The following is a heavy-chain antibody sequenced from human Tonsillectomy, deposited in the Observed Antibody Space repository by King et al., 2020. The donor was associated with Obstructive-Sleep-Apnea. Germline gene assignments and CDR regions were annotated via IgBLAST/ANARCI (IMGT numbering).Heavy chain of an antibody. CDR1: GGSLSVNS. Sequence: VQLQQWGGGLLKPSETLSLTCVVYGGSLSVNSWSWIRQPPGRGLEWMGQVTNSGKTHYNSSLENRLSMSLQRANKQFSLRLKSVTAADTAMYFCAREYFWGSDRGRRHFDLWGRGTLVTVSA. D-gene: IGHD3-16*02. CDR2: VTNSGKT. J-gene: IGHJ2*01. V-gene: IGHV4-34*01. CDR3: AREYFWGSDRGRRHFDL.